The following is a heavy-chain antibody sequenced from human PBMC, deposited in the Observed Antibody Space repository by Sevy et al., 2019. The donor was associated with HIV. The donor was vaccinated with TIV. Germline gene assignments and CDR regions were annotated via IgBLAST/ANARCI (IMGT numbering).Heavy chain of an antibody. CDR3: ATTKDYYESYGSPFHY. D-gene: IGHD3-22*01. CDR2: FDPEDGET. Sequence: ASVKVSGKVSGSTLSRLSMHWVRQVHGKGLEWMGSFDPEDGETIYARKFQGRVCMTEDTCTDTAYMELSSLRSEDTAVYYCATTKDYYESYGSPFHYWGQGTLVTVSS. J-gene: IGHJ4*02. V-gene: IGHV1-24*01. CDR1: GSTLSRLS.